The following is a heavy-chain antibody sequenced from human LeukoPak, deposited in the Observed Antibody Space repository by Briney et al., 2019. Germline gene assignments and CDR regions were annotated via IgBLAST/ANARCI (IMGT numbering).Heavy chain of an antibody. Sequence: GGSLRLSCAASGFTFSSYAMSWVRQAPGKGLEWVSAISGSGGSTYYADSVKGRFTISRENSKNTLYLQMNSLRAEDTAVYYCAKDEWELRPRGLSDWGQGTLVTVSS. CDR1: GFTFSSYA. CDR3: AKDEWELRPRGLSD. V-gene: IGHV3-23*01. CDR2: ISGSGGST. D-gene: IGHD1-26*01. J-gene: IGHJ4*02.